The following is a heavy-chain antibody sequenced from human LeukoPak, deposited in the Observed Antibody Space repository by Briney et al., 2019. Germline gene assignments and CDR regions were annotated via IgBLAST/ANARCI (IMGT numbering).Heavy chain of an antibody. CDR3: ARDPAIVATIYDY. Sequence: GGSLRLSCAAFGFTFSSYSMNWVRQAPGKGLEWVSSISSSSSYIYYADSVKGRFTISRDNAKNSLYLQVNSLRAEDTAVYYCARDPAIVATIYDYWGQGTLVTVSS. D-gene: IGHD5-12*01. V-gene: IGHV3-21*01. CDR2: ISSSSSYI. J-gene: IGHJ4*02. CDR1: GFTFSSYS.